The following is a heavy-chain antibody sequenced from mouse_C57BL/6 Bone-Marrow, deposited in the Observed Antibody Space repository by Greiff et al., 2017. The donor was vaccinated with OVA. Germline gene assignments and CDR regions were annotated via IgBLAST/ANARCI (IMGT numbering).Heavy chain of an antibody. CDR1: GFNIKDDY. Sequence: VQLQQSGAELVRPGASVKLSCTASGFNIKDDYMHWVKQRPEQGLEWIGWIDPENGDTEYASKFQGKATITADTSSNTAYLQLSSLTSEDTAVYYCTTGGNSFDYWGQGTTLTVSS. CDR2: IDPENGDT. CDR3: TTGGNSFDY. V-gene: IGHV14-4*01. J-gene: IGHJ2*01.